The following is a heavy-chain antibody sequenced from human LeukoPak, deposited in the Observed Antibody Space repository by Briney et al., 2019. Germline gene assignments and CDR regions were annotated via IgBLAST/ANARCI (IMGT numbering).Heavy chain of an antibody. V-gene: IGHV4-39*02. J-gene: IGHJ5*02. Sequence: SETLSLTCTVSGGSISSSNYYWGWIRQPPGKGLQWIGSIHYSGSTYYNPSLKSRVTISVDTSKNHFSLKLSSVTAADTAVYYCARIPSRISWFDPWGQGTLVTVSS. D-gene: IGHD1-14*01. CDR1: GGSISSSNYY. CDR2: IHYSGST. CDR3: ARIPSRISWFDP.